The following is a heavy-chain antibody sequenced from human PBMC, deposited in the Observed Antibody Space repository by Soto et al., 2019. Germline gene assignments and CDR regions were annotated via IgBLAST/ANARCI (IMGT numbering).Heavy chain of an antibody. CDR2: INPSGGRT. CDR1: GYTFTSYF. V-gene: IGHV1-46*03. D-gene: IGHD2-15*01. Sequence: QVQLVQSGAEVKKPGASVKVSCKASGYTFTSYFMHWVRQAPGQGLEWMGIINPSGGRTIYAQKFQGRVTMTRDTSTSTVYMELSSLRSEDTVVYYCARVYCCGGSRYSSDYWGQGTLVTVSS. J-gene: IGHJ4*02. CDR3: ARVYCCGGSRYSSDY.